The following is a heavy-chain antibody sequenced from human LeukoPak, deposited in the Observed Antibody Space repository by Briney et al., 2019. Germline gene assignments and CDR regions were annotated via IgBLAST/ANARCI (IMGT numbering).Heavy chain of an antibody. CDR3: ARGDAGYSSGWYWD. V-gene: IGHV3-33*01. CDR1: GFTFSSYG. J-gene: IGHJ4*02. D-gene: IGHD6-19*01. CDR2: IWYDGSIK. Sequence: PGGSLRLSCAASGFTFSSYGMHWVRQAPGKGLEWVAVIWYDGSIKYYADSVKGRFTISRDNSKNTLYLQMNSLRAEDTAVYYCARGDAGYSSGWYWDWGQGTLVTVSS.